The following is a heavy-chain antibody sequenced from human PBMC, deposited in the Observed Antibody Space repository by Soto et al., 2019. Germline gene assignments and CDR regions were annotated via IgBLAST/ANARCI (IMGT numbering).Heavy chain of an antibody. CDR2: INAHSGGT. D-gene: IGHD6-6*01. V-gene: IGHV1-2*02. CDR1: GFSFTGYY. CDR3: AKDLTRQLAYWLDP. J-gene: IGHJ5*02. Sequence: GASVKVSCKASGFSFTGYYIHWLRQAPGQGLEWMGWINAHSGGTEYAQKFQGRVTLTMDTSIATAYLTLTSLTSDDTALYYCAKDLTRQLAYWLDPWGQGTQVTRLL.